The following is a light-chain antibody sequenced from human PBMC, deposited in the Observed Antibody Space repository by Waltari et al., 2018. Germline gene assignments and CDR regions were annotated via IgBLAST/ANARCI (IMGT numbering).Light chain of an antibody. CDR3: QQSYIAPYT. V-gene: IGKV1-39*01. J-gene: IGKJ2*01. Sequence: DIQMTQAPSSLSASVGDRVTMTCRASQSITSHLNWFQQQPGKAPKSLIHTASSLQSGVPSRFNGSRSGTQFTHTITSLQPKDFATYFCQQSYIAPYTFGQGTKLNMK. CDR1: QSITSH. CDR2: TAS.